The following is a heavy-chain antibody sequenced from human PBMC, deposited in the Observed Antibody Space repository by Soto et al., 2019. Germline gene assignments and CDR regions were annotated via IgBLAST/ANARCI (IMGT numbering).Heavy chain of an antibody. V-gene: IGHV5-51*01. CDR3: ARHAFPPANWGSDYYYYYMDV. Sequence: PGESLKISCKGSGYSFTSYWIGWVRQMPGKGLEWMGIIYPGDSDTRYSPSFQGQVTISADKSISTAYLQWSSLKASDTAMYYCARHAFPPANWGSDYYYYYMDVWGKGTTVTVSS. J-gene: IGHJ6*03. D-gene: IGHD7-27*01. CDR1: GYSFTSYW. CDR2: IYPGDSDT.